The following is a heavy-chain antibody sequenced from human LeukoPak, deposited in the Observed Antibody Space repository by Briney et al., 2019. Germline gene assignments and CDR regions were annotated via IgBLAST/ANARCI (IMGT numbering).Heavy chain of an antibody. CDR1: GFTFSNAW. D-gene: IGHD2-2*01. Sequence: PGGSLRLSCAASGFTFSNAWMSWVRQAPGKGLEWVGRIKSKTDGGTTDHAAPVKGRFTISRDDSKNTLYLQMNSLKTEDTAVYYCTTGNIVVVPAAMGYWGQGTLVTVSS. CDR3: TTGNIVVVPAAMGY. V-gene: IGHV3-15*01. CDR2: IKSKTDGGTT. J-gene: IGHJ4*02.